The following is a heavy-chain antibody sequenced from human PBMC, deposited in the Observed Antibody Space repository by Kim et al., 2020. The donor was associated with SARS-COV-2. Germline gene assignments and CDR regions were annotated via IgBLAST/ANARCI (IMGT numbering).Heavy chain of an antibody. Sequence: GGSLRLSCTASGFTFDDFAMSWVRQAPGKGLEWVAFIRGTAYGGTTEYAASVKGRFTISRDDSKSVAYLQMNSLKTEDTAVFYCTRGSYSSGWYGLDAF. CDR2: IRGTAYGGTT. CDR1: GFTFDDFA. CDR3: TRGSYSSGWYGLDAF. V-gene: IGHV3-49*04. D-gene: IGHD6-19*01. J-gene: IGHJ3*01.